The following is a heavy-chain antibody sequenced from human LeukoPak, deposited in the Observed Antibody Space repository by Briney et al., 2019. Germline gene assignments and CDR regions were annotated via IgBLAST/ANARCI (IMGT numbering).Heavy chain of an antibody. Sequence: SETLSLTCTVAGGSISSYYWSWIRQPPGMGLEWIGYIYYSGSTNYNPSLKCRVTISVDTSKNQFSLKLSSVTAADTAVYYCARLRYSSSWTFDYWGQGTLVTVSS. CDR2: IYYSGST. V-gene: IGHV4-59*01. D-gene: IGHD6-13*01. J-gene: IGHJ4*02. CDR3: ARLRYSSSWTFDY. CDR1: GGSISSYY.